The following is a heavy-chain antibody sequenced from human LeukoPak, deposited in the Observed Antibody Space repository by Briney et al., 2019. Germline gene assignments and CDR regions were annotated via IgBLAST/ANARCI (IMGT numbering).Heavy chain of an antibody. V-gene: IGHV1-46*01. CDR2: INPSGGST. CDR3: ARDPQFGTSAWFDP. CDR1: GHTFTSYY. D-gene: IGHD3-10*01. Sequence: TSVKVSCKASGHTFTSYYMHWVRQAPGQGLEWMGIINPSGGSTSYAQKFQGRVTMTRDMSTSTVYMELSSLRSEDTAVYYCARDPQFGTSAWFDPWGQGTLVTVSS. J-gene: IGHJ5*02.